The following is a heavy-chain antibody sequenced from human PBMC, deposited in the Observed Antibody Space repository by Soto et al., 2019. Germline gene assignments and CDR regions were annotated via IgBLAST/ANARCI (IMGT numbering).Heavy chain of an antibody. V-gene: IGHV3-23*01. CDR3: AKFSMVRGVILLTITPLGRSFDY. D-gene: IGHD3-10*01. CDR2: ISGSGGST. Sequence: EVQLLESGGGLVQPGGSLRLSCAASGFTFSSYAMSWVRQAPGKGLEWVSAISGSGGSTYYADSVKGRFTISRDNSKNTLYLQMNSLRAEDTAVYYCAKFSMVRGVILLTITPLGRSFDYWGQGTLVTVSS. J-gene: IGHJ4*02. CDR1: GFTFSSYA.